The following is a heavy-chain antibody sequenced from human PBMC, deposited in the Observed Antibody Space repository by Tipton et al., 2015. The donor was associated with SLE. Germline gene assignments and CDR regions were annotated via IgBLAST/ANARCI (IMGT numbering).Heavy chain of an antibody. J-gene: IGHJ4*02. CDR2: ITHSGST. D-gene: IGHD6-19*01. Sequence: TLSLTCTVSGGSISSSSYYWGWIRQPPGKGLEWIGEITHSGSTYYNPSLKSRVTISVDTSKNQFSLKLSSVTAADTAVYYCARDSLHSSGRRSVYWGQGTLVTVSS. V-gene: IGHV4-39*07. CDR3: ARDSLHSSGRRSVY. CDR1: GGSISSSSYY.